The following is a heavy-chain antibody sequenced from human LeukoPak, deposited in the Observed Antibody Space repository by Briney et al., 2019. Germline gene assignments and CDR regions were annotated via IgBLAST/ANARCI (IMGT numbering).Heavy chain of an antibody. CDR2: ISWNSGSI. Sequence: GRSLRLSCAASGFTFDDYAMHWVRQAPGKGLGWVSGISWNSGSIGYADSVKGRFTISRDNAKNSLYLQMNSLRAEDTALYYCAKDRLRWALNGMDVWGQGTTVTVSS. D-gene: IGHD4-23*01. J-gene: IGHJ6*02. CDR3: AKDRLRWALNGMDV. CDR1: GFTFDDYA. V-gene: IGHV3-9*01.